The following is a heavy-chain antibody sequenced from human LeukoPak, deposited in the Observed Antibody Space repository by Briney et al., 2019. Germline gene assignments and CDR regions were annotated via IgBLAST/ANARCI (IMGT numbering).Heavy chain of an antibody. J-gene: IGHJ6*02. CDR1: GGSISGYY. CDR3: ARVIRPRIQLWLGSNYYYGMDV. CDR2: IYYSGST. D-gene: IGHD5-18*01. V-gene: IGHV4-59*01. Sequence: SETLSLTCTVSGGSISGYYWSWIRQPPGKGLEWIGYIYYSGSTNYNPPLESRVTISVDTSKNQFSLKLSSVTAADTAVYYCARVIRPRIQLWLGSNYYYGMDVWGQGTTVTVSS.